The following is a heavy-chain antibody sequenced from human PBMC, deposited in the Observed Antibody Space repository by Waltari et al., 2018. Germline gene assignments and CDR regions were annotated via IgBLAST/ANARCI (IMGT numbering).Heavy chain of an antibody. CDR3: ARDEGGIYDSRGGMDV. Sequence: QVQLVQSGAEVKKPGASVKVSCKASGYTFTSYAMHWVRQAPGQRLEWMGWINAGNGNTKYSQKFQGRVTITRDTSASTAYMELSSLRSEDTAVYYCARDEGGIYDSRGGMDVWGQGTTVTVSS. D-gene: IGHD3-22*01. V-gene: IGHV1-3*01. CDR1: GYTFTSYA. CDR2: INAGNGNT. J-gene: IGHJ6*02.